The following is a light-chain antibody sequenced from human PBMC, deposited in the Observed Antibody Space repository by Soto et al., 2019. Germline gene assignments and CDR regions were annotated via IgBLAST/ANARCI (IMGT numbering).Light chain of an antibody. J-gene: IGKJ1*01. V-gene: IGKV3-15*01. CDR3: QQYNNWWT. CDR1: QSVSSN. CDR2: GAS. Sequence: EIVMTQSPATLSVSPGERATPSCRASQSVSSNLAWYQQKPGQAPRLLIYGASTRATGIPARFSGSGSGTEFTLTISSLQSEDFAVYYCQQYNNWWTFGQGTKVDSK.